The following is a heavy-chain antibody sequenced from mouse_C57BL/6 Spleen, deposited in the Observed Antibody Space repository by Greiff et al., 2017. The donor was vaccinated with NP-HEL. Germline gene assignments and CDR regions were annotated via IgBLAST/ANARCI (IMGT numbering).Heavy chain of an antibody. CDR2: IYPGDGDT. Sequence: QVQLQQSGPELVKPGASVKISCKASGYAFSSSWMNWVKQRPGKGLEWIGRIYPGDGDTNYNGKFKGKATLTADKSSSTAYMQLSSLTSEDSAVYFCASGYYTHSFDVWGTGTTVTVSS. CDR3: ASGYYTHSFDV. J-gene: IGHJ1*03. V-gene: IGHV1-82*01. D-gene: IGHD2-12*01. CDR1: GYAFSSSW.